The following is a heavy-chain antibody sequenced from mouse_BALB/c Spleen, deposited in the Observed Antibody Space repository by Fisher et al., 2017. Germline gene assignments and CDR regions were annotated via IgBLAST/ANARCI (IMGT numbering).Heavy chain of an antibody. V-gene: IGHV1-80*01. Sequence: KVKGKATLTSDKSSSTSYMELSSLTSEDSAVYYCARWGTTVAYAMDYWGQGTSVTVSS. D-gene: IGHD1-1*01. J-gene: IGHJ4*01. CDR3: ARWGTTVAYAMDY.